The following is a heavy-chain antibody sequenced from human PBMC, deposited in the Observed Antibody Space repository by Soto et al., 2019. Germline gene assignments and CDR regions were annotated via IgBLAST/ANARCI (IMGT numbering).Heavy chain of an antibody. CDR3: ASQPGPYDDFWSGPYYYGMDV. J-gene: IGHJ6*02. Sequence: SETLSLTCTVSGGSISSGGYYWSWIRQHPGKGLEWIGYIYYSGSTYYNPSLKSRVTISVDTSKNQFSLKLSFVTAADTAVYYCASQPGPYDDFWSGPYYYGMDVWGQGTTVTV. V-gene: IGHV4-31*03. CDR2: IYYSGST. CDR1: GGSISSGGYY. D-gene: IGHD3-3*01.